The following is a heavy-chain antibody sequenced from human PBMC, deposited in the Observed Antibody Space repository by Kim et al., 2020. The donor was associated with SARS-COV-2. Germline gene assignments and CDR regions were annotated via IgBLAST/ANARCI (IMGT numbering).Heavy chain of an antibody. CDR3: ASDRDTMVRGVYPTFYYYGMDV. Sequence: ASVKVSCKASGYTFTGYYMHWVRQAPGQGLEWMGRINPNSGGTNYAQKLQGRVTMTRDTSISTAYMELSRLRSDDTAVYYCASDRDTMVRGVYPTFYYYGMDVWGQGTTVTVSS. CDR2: INPNSGGT. D-gene: IGHD3-10*01. V-gene: IGHV1-2*06. J-gene: IGHJ6*02. CDR1: GYTFTGYY.